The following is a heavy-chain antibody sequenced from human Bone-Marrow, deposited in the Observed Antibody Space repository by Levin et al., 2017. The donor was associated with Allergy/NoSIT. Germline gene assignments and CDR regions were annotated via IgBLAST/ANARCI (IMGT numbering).Heavy chain of an antibody. Sequence: GESLKISCKVSGYTLTELSMHWVRQAPGKGLEWMGGFDPEDGETLYAQMFQGRVTMTEDTSTDTAYMELSGLSSDDTAVYYCATVSGSGYYYFDYWGQGTLVTVSS. D-gene: IGHD5-12*01. CDR1: GYTLTELS. J-gene: IGHJ4*02. CDR2: FDPEDGET. CDR3: ATVSGSGYYYFDY. V-gene: IGHV1-24*01.